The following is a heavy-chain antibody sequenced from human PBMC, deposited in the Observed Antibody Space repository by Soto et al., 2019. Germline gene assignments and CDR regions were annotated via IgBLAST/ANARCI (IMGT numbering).Heavy chain of an antibody. Sequence: VSVKVSCKASGYTFTSYDINWVRKATGQGLEWMGWMNPNSGNTGYAQKFQGRVTMTRNTSISTVYMELSRLRSEDTAVYYCARLPVLRYFDWLLQRRIPLGMGVWGQGTTVTVSS. D-gene: IGHD3-9*01. CDR3: ARLPVLRYFDWLLQRRIPLGMGV. V-gene: IGHV1-8*01. CDR2: MNPNSGNT. J-gene: IGHJ6*02. CDR1: GYTFTSYD.